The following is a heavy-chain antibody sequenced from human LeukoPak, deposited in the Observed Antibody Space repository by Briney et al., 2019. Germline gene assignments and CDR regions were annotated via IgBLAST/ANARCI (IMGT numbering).Heavy chain of an antibody. Sequence: GGSLRLSCAASGFTFSSYAMSWVRQAPGKGLEWVSAISGSGGSTYYADSVKGRFTISRDNSKNTLYLQMNSLRAEDTAVYYCAKDDLVVVVPAAIARYFQHWGQGTLVTVSS. D-gene: IGHD2-2*01. V-gene: IGHV3-23*01. CDR1: GFTFSSYA. J-gene: IGHJ1*01. CDR3: AKDDLVVVVPAAIARYFQH. CDR2: ISGSGGST.